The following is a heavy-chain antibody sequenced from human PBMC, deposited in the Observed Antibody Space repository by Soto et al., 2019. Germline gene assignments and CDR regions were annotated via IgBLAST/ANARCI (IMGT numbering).Heavy chain of an antibody. J-gene: IGHJ6*02. CDR2: IWYDGSNK. CDR1: GFIFSSYG. Sequence: QAGGSLRLSCAASGFIFSSYGMHWVRQAAGKGLEWVAVIWYDGSNKYYADSVRGRFTISRDNSKNILYLQMNSLRVEDTALYYCGRDFWDYTVSHHIGMDVWGQGTTVTVSS. D-gene: IGHD3-3*01. V-gene: IGHV3-33*01. CDR3: GRDFWDYTVSHHIGMDV.